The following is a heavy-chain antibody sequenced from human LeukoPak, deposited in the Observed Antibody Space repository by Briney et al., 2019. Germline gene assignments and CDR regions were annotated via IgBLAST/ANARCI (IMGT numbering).Heavy chain of an antibody. CDR3: AKDVGGLSFFDY. CDR1: GFTFNNFG. Sequence: GGSLRLSCAASGFTFNNFGMAWVRQAPGKGPEWVSTISGDGRNTHYADSVKGRFAISRDNSMSMLFLQMSSLRVEDTALYYCAKDVGGLSFFDYWGQGISVTVSS. D-gene: IGHD6-25*01. CDR2: ISGDGRNT. J-gene: IGHJ4*02. V-gene: IGHV3-23*01.